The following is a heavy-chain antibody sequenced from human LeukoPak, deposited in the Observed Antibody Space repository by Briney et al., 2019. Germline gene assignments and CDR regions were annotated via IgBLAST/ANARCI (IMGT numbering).Heavy chain of an antibody. D-gene: IGHD3-10*01. J-gene: IGHJ3*02. Sequence: ASVKVSCKTSGYTFASYGVSWVRQAPGQGLEWMGWINPNSGGTNFAQKSQGRVTMTRDTSISTAYMELSSLTSGDTAVYYCARVGFGSGSYYDAFDIWGQGTMVAVSS. CDR2: INPNSGGT. V-gene: IGHV1-2*02. CDR1: GYTFASYG. CDR3: ARVGFGSGSYYDAFDI.